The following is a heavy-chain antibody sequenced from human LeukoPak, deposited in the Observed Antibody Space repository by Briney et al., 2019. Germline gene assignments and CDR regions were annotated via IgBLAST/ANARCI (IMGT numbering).Heavy chain of an antibody. D-gene: IGHD4-17*01. Sequence: GGSLRLSCAASGFTFSSYAMTWVRQAPGKGLEWVSGISKSGNNTYYADSVAGRLTISRENSKNALYLQMNSLRADDTAVYYCAAAVTTGRAEHYWGQGTLVTVSS. V-gene: IGHV3-23*05. J-gene: IGHJ4*02. CDR1: GFTFSSYA. CDR2: ISKSGNNT. CDR3: AAAVTTGRAEHY.